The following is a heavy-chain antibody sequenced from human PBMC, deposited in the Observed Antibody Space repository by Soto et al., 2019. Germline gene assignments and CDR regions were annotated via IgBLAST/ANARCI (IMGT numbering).Heavy chain of an antibody. CDR1: GFTFSNAW. D-gene: IGHD6-13*01. J-gene: IGHJ5*02. CDR3: ARAAYSSRQTFRFDP. CDR2: IKSSTDGGTT. V-gene: IGHV3-15*07. Sequence: GGSLRLSCAASGFTFSNAWMNWVRQAPGKGLEWVGRIKSSTDGGTTDYGAPVKGRFTISRDDSKNTLYLQMNSLKTEDTAVYYCARAAYSSRQTFRFDPWGQGTLVTVSS.